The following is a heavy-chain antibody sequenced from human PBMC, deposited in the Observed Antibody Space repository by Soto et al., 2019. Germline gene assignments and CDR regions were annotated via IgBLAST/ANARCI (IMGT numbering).Heavy chain of an antibody. V-gene: IGHV1-46*01. D-gene: IGHD3-3*01. CDR2: INPSGGST. J-gene: IGHJ6*02. CDR3: ARDPDITIFGVVNRPYYYGMDV. CDR1: GYTFTSYY. Sequence: ASVKVSCKASGYTFTSYYMHWVRQAPGQGLEWMGIINPSGGSTSYAQKFQGRVTMTRDTSTSTVYMELSSLRSEDTAVYYCARDPDITIFGVVNRPYYYGMDVWGQGATVTVSS.